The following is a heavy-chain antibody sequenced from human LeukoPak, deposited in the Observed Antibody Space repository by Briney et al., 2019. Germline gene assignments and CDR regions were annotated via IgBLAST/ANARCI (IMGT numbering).Heavy chain of an antibody. J-gene: IGHJ4*02. CDR1: GITFRKYW. D-gene: IGHD1-26*01. V-gene: IGHV3-7*01. CDR3: ARDSGSPFDY. Sequence: PGGSLRLSCEVSGITFRKYWMSWVRQAPGKGLEWVANIKQDGSEKYYVDSVKGRFTISRDNAKNSLYLQMNSLRAEDTAVYYCARDSGSPFDYWGQGTLVTVSS. CDR2: IKQDGSEK.